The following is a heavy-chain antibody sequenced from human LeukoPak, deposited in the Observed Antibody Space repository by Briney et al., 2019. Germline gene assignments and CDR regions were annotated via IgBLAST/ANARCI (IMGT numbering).Heavy chain of an antibody. D-gene: IGHD6-19*01. CDR3: ARDRVGSGWPRPFYFEF. CDR1: GYTFTGYY. V-gene: IGHV1-2*02. J-gene: IGHJ4*02. CDR2: MNPNTGAT. Sequence: GASVKVSCKPSGYTFTGYYLHWVRQAPGQAFEWMGWMNPNTGATMYSQKFQGRVTMSRDTSISTAYMDLNSLRSDDSAVYYCARDRVGSGWPRPFYFEFWGQGSLVTASS.